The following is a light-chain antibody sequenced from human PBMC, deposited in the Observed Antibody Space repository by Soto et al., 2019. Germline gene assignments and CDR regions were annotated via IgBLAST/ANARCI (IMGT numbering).Light chain of an antibody. Sequence: QSALTQPASVSGSPGQSITISCTGTSSDVGTYKYVSWYQQHPGKAPKLMIYDVSNRPSGVSNRFSGSKSGNTASLTISGLQAEDEADYSCNSYTTSSTLVFGTGTKLTVL. CDR2: DVS. V-gene: IGLV2-14*03. J-gene: IGLJ1*01. CDR1: SSDVGTYKY. CDR3: NSYTTSSTLV.